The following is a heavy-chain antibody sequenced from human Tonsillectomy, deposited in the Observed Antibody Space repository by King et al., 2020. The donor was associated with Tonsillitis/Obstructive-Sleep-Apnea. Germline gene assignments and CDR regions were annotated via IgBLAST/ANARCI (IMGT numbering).Heavy chain of an antibody. J-gene: IGHJ4*02. D-gene: IGHD3-3*01. V-gene: IGHV4-59*01. CDR1: GGSISSYY. CDR2: IYYSGST. Sequence: VQLQESGPGLVKPSETLSLTCTVSGGSISSYYWSWIRQPPGKGLEWIGYIYYSGSTNYNPSLKSRVTLSVDTSKNQFSLKLSSVTAADTAVYYCARGKGRRFLEWLPYYFDYWGQGTLVTVSS. CDR3: ARGKGRRFLEWLPYYFDY.